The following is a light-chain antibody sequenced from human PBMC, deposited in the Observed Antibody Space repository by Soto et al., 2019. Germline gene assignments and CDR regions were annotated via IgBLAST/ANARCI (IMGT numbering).Light chain of an antibody. CDR1: SSDVGAYNL. V-gene: IGLV2-8*01. J-gene: IGLJ3*02. CDR2: EVT. Sequence: QSVLTQPPSTSGSPGQSVTISCTGTSSDVGAYNLVSWYQQHPGRAPKLIIYEVTKRPSGVPDRFSGFKSGNTASLTVSGLQAEDEADYYCSSYTGSNNLLVFGGGTKLTVL. CDR3: SSYTGSNNLLV.